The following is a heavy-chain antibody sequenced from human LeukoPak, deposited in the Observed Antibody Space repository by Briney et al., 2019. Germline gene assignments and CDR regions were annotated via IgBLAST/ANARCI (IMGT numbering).Heavy chain of an antibody. D-gene: IGHD3-10*01. CDR3: ATGYGSVPPLGYGMDV. CDR1: GGSLSSGDYY. CDR2: IYYSGST. V-gene: IGHV4-30-4*01. Sequence: SETLSLTCTVSGGSLSSGDYYWSWIRQPPGTGLEWIGYIYYSGSTYYNPSLKSRVTISVDTSKNQFSLKLSSVTAADTAVYYCATGYGSVPPLGYGMDVWGKGTTVTVSS. J-gene: IGHJ6*04.